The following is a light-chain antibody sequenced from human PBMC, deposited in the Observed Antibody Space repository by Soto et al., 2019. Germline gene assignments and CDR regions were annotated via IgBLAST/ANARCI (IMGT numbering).Light chain of an antibody. Sequence: ALTQPPSVSGSPGQSVTISCTGTSSDVGKYDRVSWYQQPPGTAPKLIIYEVTNRPSGVPARFSGSKSGNTASLTISGLQAEDEADYYCSSYTSTSRYVFGAGTKLTVL. J-gene: IGLJ1*01. CDR2: EVT. V-gene: IGLV2-18*02. CDR3: SSYTSTSRYV. CDR1: SSDVGKYDR.